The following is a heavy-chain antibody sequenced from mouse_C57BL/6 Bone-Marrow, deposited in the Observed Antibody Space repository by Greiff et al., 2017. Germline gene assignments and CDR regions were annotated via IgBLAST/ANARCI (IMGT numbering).Heavy chain of an antibody. J-gene: IGHJ3*01. CDR1: GFTFSDYG. Sequence: EVMLVESGGGLVQPGGSLKLSCAASGFTFSDYGMAWVRQAPRKGPEWVAFISNLAYSIYYADTVTGRFTISRENAKNTLNLEMSSMSAEDTAMYYCARHGEWGTGLAYWGQGTLVTVSA. D-gene: IGHD2-13*01. CDR2: ISNLAYSI. CDR3: ARHGEWGTGLAY. V-gene: IGHV5-15*04.